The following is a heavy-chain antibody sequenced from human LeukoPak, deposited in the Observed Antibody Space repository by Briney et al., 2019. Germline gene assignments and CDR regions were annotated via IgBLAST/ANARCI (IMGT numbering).Heavy chain of an antibody. Sequence: PGGSLRLSCAASGFTFSSNAMSWVRQAPGKGLEWVSTISGSGGSTYYADSVKGRFTISRDNSKNTLYLQMNSLRAEDTAIYYCAREKFLWFGARNWYFDLWGRGTLVTVSS. V-gene: IGHV3-23*01. CDR2: ISGSGGST. D-gene: IGHD3-10*01. J-gene: IGHJ2*01. CDR3: AREKFLWFGARNWYFDL. CDR1: GFTFSSNA.